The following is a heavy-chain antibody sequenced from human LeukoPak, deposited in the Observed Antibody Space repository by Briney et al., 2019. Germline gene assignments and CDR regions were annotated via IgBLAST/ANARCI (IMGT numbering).Heavy chain of an antibody. V-gene: IGHV3-11*01. Sequence: PGGSLRLSCAASGFIFGDYYMSWIRQAPGKGLEWISYISPSSGTTIYYADSVKGRFTISRDNAKNSLYLQMNSLRAEDTAVYCCARGHYGLDVWGQGTTVTVSS. J-gene: IGHJ6*02. CDR3: ARGHYGLDV. CDR1: GFIFGDYY. CDR2: ISPSSGTTI.